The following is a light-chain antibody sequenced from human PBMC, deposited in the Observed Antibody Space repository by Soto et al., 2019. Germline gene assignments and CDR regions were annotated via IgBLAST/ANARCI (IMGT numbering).Light chain of an antibody. Sequence: EIVLTQSPGTLSLSPGERATLSCRASQGVSNNYLAWYQHKPGQAPRRIIYGASSRATGLPDWFSGSGSRTNFTITISRLEPEDFAVYYCQQRSNWLTFGQGTRLEIK. CDR2: GAS. J-gene: IGKJ5*01. CDR1: QGVSNNY. V-gene: IGKV3D-20*02. CDR3: QQRSNWLT.